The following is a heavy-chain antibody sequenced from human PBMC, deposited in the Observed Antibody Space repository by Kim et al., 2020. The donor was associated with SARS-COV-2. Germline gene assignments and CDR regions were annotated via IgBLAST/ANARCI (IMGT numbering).Heavy chain of an antibody. CDR2: INHSGST. D-gene: IGHD2-21*01. CDR1: GGSFSGYY. Sequence: SETLSLTCAVYGGSFSGYYWSWIRQPPGKGLEWIGEINHSGSTNYNPSLKSRVTISVDTSKNQFSLKLSSVTAADTAVYYCARTLWNRYFDYWGQGTLVTVSS. J-gene: IGHJ4*02. V-gene: IGHV4-34*01. CDR3: ARTLWNRYFDY.